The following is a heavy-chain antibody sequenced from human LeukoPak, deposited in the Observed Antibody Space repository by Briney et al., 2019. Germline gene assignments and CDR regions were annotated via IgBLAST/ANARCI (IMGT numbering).Heavy chain of an antibody. Sequence: SETLSLTCTVSGGSISSYYWSWIRQPRRKGLEWIGYIYYSGSTNYNPSLKSRVTISEDTSKNQFSLKLSSVTAADTAVYYCARCWGPFDYWGQGTLVTVSS. D-gene: IGHD3-16*01. J-gene: IGHJ4*02. V-gene: IGHV4-59*01. CDR1: GGSISSYY. CDR2: IYYSGST. CDR3: ARCWGPFDY.